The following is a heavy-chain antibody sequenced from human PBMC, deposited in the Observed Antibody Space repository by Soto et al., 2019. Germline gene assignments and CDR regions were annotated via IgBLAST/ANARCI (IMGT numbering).Heavy chain of an antibody. CDR3: TRDRDDILTGYHDY. V-gene: IGHV3-30-3*01. D-gene: IGHD3-9*01. CDR2: VSHDGSEK. CDR1: GFTFSNYA. Sequence: PGGSLRLSCAASGFTFSNYAMHWVRRAPGKGLEWVAVVSHDGSEKYYAESVKGRVTVSRDNSKNTLYLHLNSLRDEDTAFYYCTRDRDDILTGYHDYWGQGTLVTVSS. J-gene: IGHJ4*02.